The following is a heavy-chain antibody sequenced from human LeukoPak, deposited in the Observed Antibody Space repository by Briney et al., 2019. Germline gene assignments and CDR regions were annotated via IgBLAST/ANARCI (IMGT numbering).Heavy chain of an antibody. V-gene: IGHV1-2*02. D-gene: IGHD3-10*01. CDR1: GYTFTVYY. CDR2: INPNSGGT. Sequence: GASVKVSCKASGYTFTVYYMHWVRQAPGQGLEWMGWINPNSGGTNYAQKFQGRVTMTRDTSISTAYMELSRLRSDDTAVYYCARDQPRLLSRVDYWGQGTLVTVSS. J-gene: IGHJ4*02. CDR3: ARDQPRLLSRVDY.